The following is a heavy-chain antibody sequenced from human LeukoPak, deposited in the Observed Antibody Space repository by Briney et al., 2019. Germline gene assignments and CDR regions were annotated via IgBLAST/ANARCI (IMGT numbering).Heavy chain of an antibody. D-gene: IGHD3-22*01. Sequence: ASVTVSCKASGYTFTGYYMHWVRQAPGQGLEWMGWINPNSGGTNYAQKFQGRVTMTRDTSISTAYMELSRLRSDDTAVYYCASTLNFYDSSGLDYWGQGTLVTVSS. CDR3: ASTLNFYDSSGLDY. V-gene: IGHV1-2*02. J-gene: IGHJ4*02. CDR2: INPNSGGT. CDR1: GYTFTGYY.